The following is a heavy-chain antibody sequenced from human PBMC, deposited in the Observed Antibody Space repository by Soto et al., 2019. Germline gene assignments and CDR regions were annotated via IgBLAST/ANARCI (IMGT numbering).Heavy chain of an antibody. V-gene: IGHV1-3*01. J-gene: IGHJ6*02. CDR2: INAGNGNT. CDR1: GYTFTSYA. D-gene: IGHD2-2*01. Sequence: ASVKVSCKASGYTFTSYAMHWVRQASGQRLEWMGWINAGNGNTKYSQKFQGRVTITRDTSASTAYMELSSLRSEDTAVYYFARDQYQLLLGNYYYGMDVWGQGTTVTVSS. CDR3: ARDQYQLLLGNYYYGMDV.